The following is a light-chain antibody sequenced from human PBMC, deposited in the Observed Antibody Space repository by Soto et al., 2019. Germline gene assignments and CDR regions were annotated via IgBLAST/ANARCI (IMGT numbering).Light chain of an antibody. CDR3: QQYNSYST. J-gene: IGKJ4*01. Sequence: DIQITRGPSTLSASIRDRVTITCRASQSISIWLAWYQQKPGKAPKFLIFKASSLESGVPPRFSGSGSGTEFTLTVSSLQPDDFATYYCQQYNSYSTFGGGTKVDI. CDR2: KAS. V-gene: IGKV1-5*03. CDR1: QSISIW.